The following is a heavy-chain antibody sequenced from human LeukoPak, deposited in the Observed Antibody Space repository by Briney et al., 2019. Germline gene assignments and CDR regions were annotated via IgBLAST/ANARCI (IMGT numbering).Heavy chain of an antibody. CDR1: GFTFSNAW. Sequence: GESLRLSCAASGFTFSNAWMSWVRQAPGKGLEWVGRIKSKTDGGTTDYTAPVKGRFTISRDDSKNTLYLQMNSLRAEDTAVYYCAKESYATIDYWGQGTLVTVSS. V-gene: IGHV3-15*01. CDR3: AKESYATIDY. CDR2: IKSKTDGGTT. D-gene: IGHD5-12*01. J-gene: IGHJ4*02.